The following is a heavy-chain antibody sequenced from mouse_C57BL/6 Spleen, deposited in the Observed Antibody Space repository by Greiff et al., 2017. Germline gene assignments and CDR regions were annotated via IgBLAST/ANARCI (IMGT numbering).Heavy chain of an antibody. CDR3: AITGLFDY. J-gene: IGHJ2*01. D-gene: IGHD3-3*01. V-gene: IGHV1-26*01. CDR2: INPNNGGT. Sequence: EVQLQQSGPELVKPGASVKISCKASGYTFTDYYMNWVKQSHGKSLEWIGDINPNNGGTSYNQKFKGKATLTVDKSSSTAYMELRSLTSEDSAVYYCAITGLFDYWGQGTTLTVSS. CDR1: GYTFTDYY.